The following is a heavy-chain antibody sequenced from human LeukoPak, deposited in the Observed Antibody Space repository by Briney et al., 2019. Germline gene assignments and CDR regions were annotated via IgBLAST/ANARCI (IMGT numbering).Heavy chain of an antibody. V-gene: IGHV3-30-3*01. D-gene: IGHD2/OR15-2a*01. J-gene: IGHJ5*02. CDR3: ARDHPRPSRVIAPNWFDP. CDR2: ISYAGSNK. Sequence: QPGRSLRLSCAASGFTFSSYAMHWVRQAPGKGLEWVAVISYAGSNKYYADSVKGRFTISRDNAKNSLYLQMNSLRAEDTAVYYCARDHPRPSRVIAPNWFDPWGQGTLVTVSS. CDR1: GFTFSSYA.